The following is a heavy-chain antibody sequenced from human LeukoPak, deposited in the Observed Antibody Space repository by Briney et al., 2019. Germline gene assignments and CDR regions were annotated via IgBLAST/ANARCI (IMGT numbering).Heavy chain of an antibody. J-gene: IGHJ3*02. Sequence: ASVKVSCKAAEYTFTDYYLHWVRLAPGQGFEWMGRISPSSGGTDYSQKFQGRVTVTRDTSISTAYMELSRLTSDDTALYYCARARAAILTGYYVLDTFDIWGQGTMVTVSS. D-gene: IGHD3-9*01. CDR3: ARARAAILTGYYVLDTFDI. CDR2: ISPSSGGT. CDR1: EYTFTDYY. V-gene: IGHV1-2*06.